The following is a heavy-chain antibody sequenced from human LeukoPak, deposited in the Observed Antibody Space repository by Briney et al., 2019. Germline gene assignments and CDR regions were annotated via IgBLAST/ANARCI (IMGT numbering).Heavy chain of an antibody. CDR2: INPNSGGT. V-gene: IGHV1-2*02. J-gene: IGHJ6*03. CDR3: AGGITIFGVVNYYMDV. Sequence: ASVKVSCKASEYTFTGYYMHWVRQAPGQGLEWMGWINPNSGGTNYAQKFQGRVTMTRDTSISTAYMELSRLRSDDTAVYYCAGGITIFGVVNYYMDVWGKGTTVTVSS. CDR1: EYTFTGYY. D-gene: IGHD3-3*01.